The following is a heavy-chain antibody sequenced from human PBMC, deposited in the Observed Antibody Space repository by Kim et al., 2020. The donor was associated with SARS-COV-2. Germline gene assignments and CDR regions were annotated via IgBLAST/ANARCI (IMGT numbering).Heavy chain of an antibody. V-gene: IGHV4-59*01. D-gene: IGHD6-19*01. Sequence: NPSLKSRVTISVDTSKNQFSLKLSSVTAADTAVYYCARESGSSGWYFDYWGQGTLVTVSS. J-gene: IGHJ4*02. CDR3: ARESGSSGWYFDY.